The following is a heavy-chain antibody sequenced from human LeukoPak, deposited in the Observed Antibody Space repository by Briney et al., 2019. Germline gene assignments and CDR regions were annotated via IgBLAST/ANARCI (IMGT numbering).Heavy chain of an antibody. CDR2: VYYSGST. CDR1: GGSINSYY. V-gene: IGHV4-59*08. CDR3: AGYSILTGYYGWYFDL. Sequence: SETLSLTCTVSGGSINSYYWNWIRQSPGKGLEWIGYVYYSGSTTYNPSLKSRVTISVDTSKNQFSLKLSSVTAADTAVYYCAGYSILTGYYGWYFDLWGRGTLVTVSS. J-gene: IGHJ2*01. D-gene: IGHD3-9*01.